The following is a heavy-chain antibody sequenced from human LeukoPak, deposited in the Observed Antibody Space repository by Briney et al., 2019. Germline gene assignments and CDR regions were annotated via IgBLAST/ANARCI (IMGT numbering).Heavy chain of an antibody. CDR2: ISSRSSYI. CDR3: ARDLGYYSDY. J-gene: IGHJ4*02. V-gene: IGHV3-21*01. CDR1: GFTFSSYA. D-gene: IGHD6-13*01. Sequence: PGGSLRLSCAASGFTFSSYAMNWVRQAPGKGLEWVSSISSRSSYIYYADSLKGRFTISRDNAKNSLYLQMNSLRAEDTAVYYCARDLGYYSDYWGQGTLVTVSS.